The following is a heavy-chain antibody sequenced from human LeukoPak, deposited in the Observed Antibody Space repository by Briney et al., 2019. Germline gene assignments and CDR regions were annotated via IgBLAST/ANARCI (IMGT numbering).Heavy chain of an antibody. D-gene: IGHD3-9*01. V-gene: IGHV1-69*04. CDR1: GGTFSSYA. CDR2: IIPILGIA. J-gene: IGHJ4*02. Sequence: SVKVSCKASGGTFSSYAISWVRQAPGQGLEWMGRIIPILGIANYAQKFQGRVTITADKSTSTAYMELSSLRSEDTAVYYCARVERDILTGYFDYWGQGTLVTVSS. CDR3: ARVERDILTGYFDY.